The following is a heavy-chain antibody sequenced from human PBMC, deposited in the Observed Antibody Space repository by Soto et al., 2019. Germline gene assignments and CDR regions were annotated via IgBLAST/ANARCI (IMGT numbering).Heavy chain of an antibody. CDR2: ITGSGGTI. CDR1: GFSFSRYA. Sequence: VHLLESGGGLVQPGGSLRLSCAASGFSFSRYAMIWVRQAPGKGQEWVSGITGSGGTIEYAASVKGRFTISRDNSKNTVDLQMNSLRAEDTAMYYCAKDDVAGDGWWLVADWGQGTLVTVS. J-gene: IGHJ4*02. CDR3: AKDDVAGDGWWLVAD. V-gene: IGHV3-23*01. D-gene: IGHD2-21*02.